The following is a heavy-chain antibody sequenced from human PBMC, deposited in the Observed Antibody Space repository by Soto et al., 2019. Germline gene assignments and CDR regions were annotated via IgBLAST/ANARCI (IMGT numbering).Heavy chain of an antibody. D-gene: IGHD3-22*01. V-gene: IGHV3-23*01. CDR3: AVNRLYDNFDSHRDGFNF. CDR1: GFTFSSYT. Sequence: PGGSLRLSCAASGFTFSSYTMNWVRQAPGKGLEWVSGVSGRGADKFYADSVKGRFTISRDDSINLLFLQMNDLRAEDTAVYFCAVNRLYDNFDSHRDGFNFWGQGPMVTV. CDR2: VSGRGADK. J-gene: IGHJ3*01.